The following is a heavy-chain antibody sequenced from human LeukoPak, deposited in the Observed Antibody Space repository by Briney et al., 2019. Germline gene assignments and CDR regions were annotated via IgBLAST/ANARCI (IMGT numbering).Heavy chain of an antibody. D-gene: IGHD3-3*01. CDR3: ARGSYTGLDLYFDY. V-gene: IGHV3-48*03. J-gene: IGHJ4*02. Sequence: GGSLRLSCATSGFSFSTQEMTWVRQAPGKGLEWVSYISSNSRTIYYADSVKGRFTISRDNTRNSVFLQLNSLRVEDTGFYYCARGSYTGLDLYFDYWGQGTLVTVSS. CDR1: GFSFSTQE. CDR2: ISSNSRTI.